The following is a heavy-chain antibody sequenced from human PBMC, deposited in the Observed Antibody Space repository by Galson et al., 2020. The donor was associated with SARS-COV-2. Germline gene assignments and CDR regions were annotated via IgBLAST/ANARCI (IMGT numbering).Heavy chain of an antibody. V-gene: IGHV2-26*01. CDR2: TFSNDEK. Sequence: SGPTLVKPTATLTLTSTFSVFSLNNARTGVIWIRQPTGKALDRLAHTFSNDEKSHITTQKSRLTISRDTSNSQVVLTMTNVDPGDTATYDCARITRGYSSSSSAYYYYGMDVWGQGTTVTVSS. D-gene: IGHD6-6*01. J-gene: IGHJ6*02. CDR3: ARITRGYSSSSSAYYYYGMDV. CDR1: VFSLNNARTG.